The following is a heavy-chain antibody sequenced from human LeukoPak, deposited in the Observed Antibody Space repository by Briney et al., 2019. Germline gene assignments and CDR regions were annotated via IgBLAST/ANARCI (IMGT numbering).Heavy chain of an antibody. CDR1: GFTFSSYS. J-gene: IGHJ4*02. CDR2: ISSSSSYI. CDR3: ARDTPLITIFGVVIDYFDY. V-gene: IGHV3-21*01. D-gene: IGHD3-3*01. Sequence: GGSLRLSCAASGFTFSSYSMNWVRQAPGKGLEWVSSISSSSSYIYYADSVKGRFTISRDNAKNSLYLQMNSLRAEDTAVYYCARDTPLITIFGVVIDYFDYWGQGTLVTVSS.